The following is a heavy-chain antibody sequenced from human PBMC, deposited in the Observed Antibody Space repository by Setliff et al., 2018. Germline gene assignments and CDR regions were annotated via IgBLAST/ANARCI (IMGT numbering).Heavy chain of an antibody. Sequence: PSETLSLTCGVSGISISSGHYWGWIRQPPGKGLGWIATIYHKGGTYYNPSLDSRVTISLDTSKNHFSLRLSSVTAADTAVYYCASPRRDDLDSPFDAFDIWGQGTKVTVSS. CDR3: ASPRRDDLDSPFDAFDI. D-gene: IGHD3-3*01. V-gene: IGHV4-38-2*01. CDR1: GISISSGHY. J-gene: IGHJ3*02. CDR2: IYHKGGT.